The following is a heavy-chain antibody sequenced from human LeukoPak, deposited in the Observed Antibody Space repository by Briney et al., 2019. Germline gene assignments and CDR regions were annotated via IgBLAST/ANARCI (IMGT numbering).Heavy chain of an antibody. CDR1: SGSISSYY. D-gene: IGHD3-10*01. V-gene: IGHV4-59*01. J-gene: IGHJ5*02. Sequence: SETLSLTCTVSSGSISSYYWSWIRQPPGKGLEWIGYIYYSGSTNYNPSLKSRVTISVDTSKNQFSLKLSSVTAADTAVYYCARVVRGDNWFDPWGQGTLVTVSS. CDR2: IYYSGST. CDR3: ARVVRGDNWFDP.